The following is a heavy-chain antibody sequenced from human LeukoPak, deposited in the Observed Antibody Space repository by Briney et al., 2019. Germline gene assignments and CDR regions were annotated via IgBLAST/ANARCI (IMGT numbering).Heavy chain of an antibody. V-gene: IGHV1-8*02. CDR3: ARVPEGPYSSSNYYYYYMDV. CDR1: GGTFSSYA. Sequence: VASVKVSCKASGGTFSSYAINWVRQATGQGLEWMGWMNPNSGNTGYAQKFQGRVTMTRNTSISTAYMELSSLRSEDTAVYYCARVPEGPYSSSNYYYYYMDVWGKGTTVTVSS. CDR2: MNPNSGNT. D-gene: IGHD6-6*01. J-gene: IGHJ6*03.